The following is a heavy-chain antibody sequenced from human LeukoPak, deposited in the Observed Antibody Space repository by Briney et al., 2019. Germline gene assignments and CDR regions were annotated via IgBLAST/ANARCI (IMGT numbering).Heavy chain of an antibody. V-gene: IGHV3-7*01. Sequence: GGSLGLSCAASGFTFSSYWMSWVRQAPGKGLEWVANIKQDGSEKYYVDSVKGRFTISRDNAKNPLYLQMNSLRAEDTAVYYCARAAGSGSYYNAYHYYYYYYMDVWGKGTTVTVSS. CDR2: IKQDGSEK. CDR3: ARAAGSGSYYNAYHYYYYYYMDV. CDR1: GFTFSSYW. J-gene: IGHJ6*03. D-gene: IGHD3-10*01.